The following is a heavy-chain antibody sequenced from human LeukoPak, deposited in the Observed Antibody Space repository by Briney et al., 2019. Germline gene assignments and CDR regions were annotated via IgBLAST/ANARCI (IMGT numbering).Heavy chain of an antibody. CDR1: GYTLTELS. V-gene: IGHV1-24*01. D-gene: IGHD3-10*01. J-gene: IGHJ4*02. Sequence: GASVKVSCKVSGYTLTELSMHWVRQAPGKGLEWMGGFDPEDGETIYAQKFQGRVTMTEDTSTDTAYMELSSLRSEDTAVYYCATGRITMVRGVISFDYWGQGTLVTVSS. CDR3: ATGRITMVRGVISFDY. CDR2: FDPEDGET.